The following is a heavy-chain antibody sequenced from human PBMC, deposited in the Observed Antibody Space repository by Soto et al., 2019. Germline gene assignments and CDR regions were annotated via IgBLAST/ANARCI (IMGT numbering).Heavy chain of an antibody. D-gene: IGHD5-12*01. CDR2: IYINGST. V-gene: IGHV3-53*01. CDR3: SGDPSGYDEGDWYHGVDV. Sequence: PGGSLRLSCAASGFSVSSNYMSWVRQAPGEGLEWVAIIYINGSTDYADSVQGRFSVSRDIYKNKLFLQMNNLRAEDTAVYFCSGDPSGYDEGDWYHGVDVWGQGTTVTVSS. CDR1: GFSVSSNY. J-gene: IGHJ6*02.